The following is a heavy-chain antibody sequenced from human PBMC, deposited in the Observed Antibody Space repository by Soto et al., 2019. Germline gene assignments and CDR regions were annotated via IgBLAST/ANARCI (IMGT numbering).Heavy chain of an antibody. Sequence: QVQLVESGGGVVQPGRSLRLSCAASGFTFSSYGMHWVRQAPGKGLEWVAVISYDGSNKYYADSVKGRFTISRDNSKNTLYLQMNSLRAEDTAVYYCAKGGRWLQLVDYWGQGTLVTVSS. V-gene: IGHV3-30*18. CDR2: ISYDGSNK. CDR3: AKGGRWLQLVDY. D-gene: IGHD1-1*01. CDR1: GFTFSSYG. J-gene: IGHJ4*02.